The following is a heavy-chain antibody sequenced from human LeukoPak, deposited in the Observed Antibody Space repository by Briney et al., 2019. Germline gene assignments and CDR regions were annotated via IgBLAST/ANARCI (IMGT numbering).Heavy chain of an antibody. CDR3: TRVGYIDEGIDY. CDR2: IKQDGSKE. V-gene: IGHV3-7*04. D-gene: IGHD5-24*01. Sequence: GGSLRLSCVASGFPFSSYWMTWVRQAPGKGLEWVANIKQDGSKESYVDSVKGRFTISRDNAKNSLYLQMNSLRAEDTAIYYCTRVGYIDEGIDYWGRGTLVTVSS. J-gene: IGHJ4*02. CDR1: GFPFSSYW.